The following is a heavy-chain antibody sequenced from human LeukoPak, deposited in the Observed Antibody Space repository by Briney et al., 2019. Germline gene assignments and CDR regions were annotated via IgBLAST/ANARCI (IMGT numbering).Heavy chain of an antibody. D-gene: IGHD3-3*01. CDR2: INHSGST. Sequence: SETLSLTCAVYGGSFSGYYWSWIRQPPGKGLEWIGEINHSGSTNYNPSLKSRVTISVDTSKNQFSLKLSSVTAADTAVYYCARLRFLEWLPGVWGKGTTVTVSS. J-gene: IGHJ6*04. V-gene: IGHV4-34*01. CDR3: ARLRFLEWLPGV. CDR1: GGSFSGYY.